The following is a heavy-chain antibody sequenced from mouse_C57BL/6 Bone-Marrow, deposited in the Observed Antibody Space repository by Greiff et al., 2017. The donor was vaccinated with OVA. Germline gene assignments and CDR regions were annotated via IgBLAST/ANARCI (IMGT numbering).Heavy chain of an antibody. Sequence: VQVVESDAELVKPGASVKISCKVSGYTFTDHTIHWMKQRPEQGLEWIGYIYPRDGSTKYNEKFKGKATLTSDKSSSTAYMQLNSLTSEDSAVYFCARAPYSNYVHYFDYWGQGTTLTVSS. J-gene: IGHJ2*01. V-gene: IGHV1-78*01. CDR3: ARAPYSNYVHYFDY. CDR1: GYTFTDHT. D-gene: IGHD2-5*01. CDR2: IYPRDGST.